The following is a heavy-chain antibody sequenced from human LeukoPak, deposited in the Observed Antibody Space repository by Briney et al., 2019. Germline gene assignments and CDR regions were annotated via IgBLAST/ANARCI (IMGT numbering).Heavy chain of an antibody. D-gene: IGHD1-1*01. J-gene: IGHJ4*02. CDR2: INPKSGGT. CDR3: ARDGHNWNAADY. CDR1: GYTFIDYY. V-gene: IGHV1-2*02. Sequence: ASVKVSCKTSGYTFIDYYIHWVRQAPGQGLEWMGWINPKSGGTLYAQRFQGRVTMTRDTSIRTVFMELGGLRSDDTAVYFCARDGHNWNAADYWGQGTQVTVSS.